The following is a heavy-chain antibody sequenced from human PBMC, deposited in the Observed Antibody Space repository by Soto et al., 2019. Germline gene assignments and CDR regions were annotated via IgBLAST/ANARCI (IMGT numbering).Heavy chain of an antibody. CDR1: GFSLTTSGVG. V-gene: IGHV2-5*02. J-gene: IGHJ4*02. CDR3: AHRVLRTVFGLVTTTAIYFDF. D-gene: IGHD3-3*01. Sequence: QITLKESGPTVVKPTETLTLTCTFSGFSLTTSGVGVGWVRQSPGKAPEWLALIYWDDDKRYSTSLNSRLIITKDASKNQVFLTMANVDPADTATYYCAHRVLRTVFGLVTTTAIYFDFWGPGTPVVVSS. CDR2: IYWDDDK.